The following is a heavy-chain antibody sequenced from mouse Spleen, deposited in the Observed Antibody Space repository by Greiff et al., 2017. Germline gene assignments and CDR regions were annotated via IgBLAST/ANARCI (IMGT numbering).Heavy chain of an antibody. CDR2: IDPSDSYT. J-gene: IGHJ2*01. V-gene: IGHV1-50*01. Sequence: QVQLQQPGAELVKPGASVKLSCKASGYTFTSYWMQWVKQRPGQGLEWIGEIDPSDSYTNYNQKFKGKATLTVDKSSSTAYMQLSSLTSEDSAVYYCARGIHYDFDYWGQGTTLTVSS. CDR1: GYTFTSYW. D-gene: IGHD1-2*01. CDR3: ARGIHYDFDY.